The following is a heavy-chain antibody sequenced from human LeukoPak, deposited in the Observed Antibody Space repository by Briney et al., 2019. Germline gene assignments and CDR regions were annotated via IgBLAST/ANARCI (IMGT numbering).Heavy chain of an antibody. CDR1: GGTFSSYA. CDR2: IVPIFGTA. J-gene: IGHJ6*01. CDR3: ATGHDILTGGDLVDIPEYYYYGMDV. D-gene: IGHD3-9*01. Sequence: SLRVSCKAAGGTFSSYAISCVGQTPGQGLEWMGGIVPIFGTANYAQKVQCRVTITADESRSAAYMELSSLRSEDTAVYYCATGHDILTGGDLVDIPEYYYYGMDVWGKGATVTVSS. V-gene: IGHV1-69*13.